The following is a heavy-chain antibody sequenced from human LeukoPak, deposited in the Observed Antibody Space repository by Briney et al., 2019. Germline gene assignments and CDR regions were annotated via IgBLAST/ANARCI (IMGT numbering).Heavy chain of an antibody. J-gene: IGHJ4*02. CDR1: GGTFSSYA. V-gene: IGHV1-69*13. CDR2: IIPIFGTA. D-gene: IGHD3-3*01. Sequence: GASVKVSCKASGGTFSSYAISWVRQAPGQGLERMGGIIPIFGTANYAQKFQGRVTITADESTSTAYMELSSLRSEDTAVYYCAREIFWSGYYSNLHFDYWGQGTLVTVSS. CDR3: AREIFWSGYYSNLHFDY.